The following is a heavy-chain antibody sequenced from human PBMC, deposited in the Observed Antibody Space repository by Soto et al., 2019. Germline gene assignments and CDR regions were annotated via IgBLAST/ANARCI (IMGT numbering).Heavy chain of an antibody. V-gene: IGHV3-72*01. CDR1: GFTFSDHY. CDR3: AIDGGNSNRP. J-gene: IGHJ4*02. CDR2: TRNKANSYTT. D-gene: IGHD2-21*02. Sequence: EVQLVESGGGLVQPGGSLRLSCAASGFTFSDHYMDWVRQAPGKGLEWVGRTRNKANSYTTEYAASVKGRFTISRDDSKYSLYLQMISLKTEDTAVYYCAIDGGNSNRPWGQGTLVTVSS.